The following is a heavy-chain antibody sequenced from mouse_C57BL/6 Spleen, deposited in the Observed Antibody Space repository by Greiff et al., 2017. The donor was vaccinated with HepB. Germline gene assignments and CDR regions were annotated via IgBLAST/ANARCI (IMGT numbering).Heavy chain of an antibody. D-gene: IGHD1-1*01. J-gene: IGHJ4*01. V-gene: IGHV1-72*01. CDR1: GYTFTSYW. CDR3: AREYYYVTYAMDY. CDR2: IDPHSGGT. Sequence: VQLQQPGAELVKPGASVKLSCKASGYTFTSYWMHWVKQRPGRGLEWIGRIDPHSGGTKYNEKFKSKATLTVDKPSSTAYMQLSSLTSEDSAVYFYAREYYYVTYAMDYWGQGTSVTVSS.